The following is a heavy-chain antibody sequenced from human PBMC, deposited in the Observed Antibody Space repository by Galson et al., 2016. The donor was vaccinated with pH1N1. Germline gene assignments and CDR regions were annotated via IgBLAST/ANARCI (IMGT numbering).Heavy chain of an antibody. D-gene: IGHD4-17*01. Sequence: SLRLSCAASGFTFSSYAMSWVRQAPGKGLEWVSAISGRGESTYYSDSVKGHLTISRDNSKNTLYLQMNSLRTEDTAVDYCSKDLSSDYGDYGLDNWGQGTLVTVPS. V-gene: IGHV3-23*01. CDR3: SKDLSSDYGDYGLDN. CDR2: ISGRGEST. J-gene: IGHJ4*02. CDR1: GFTFSSYA.